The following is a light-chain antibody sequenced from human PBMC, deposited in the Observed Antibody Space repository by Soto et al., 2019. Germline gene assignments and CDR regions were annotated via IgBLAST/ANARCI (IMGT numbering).Light chain of an antibody. J-gene: IGKJ1*01. CDR2: GAS. CDR1: QTIYSN. Sequence: EVVMTQAPATLSVSPGERATLSCRAGQTIYSNVAWYQQRPGQAPRLLIYGASSRATGIPDRFSGSGSGTDFTLTISRLEPEDFAVYYCQQYGSSPQTLGQGTKVDI. V-gene: IGKV3-20*01. CDR3: QQYGSSPQT.